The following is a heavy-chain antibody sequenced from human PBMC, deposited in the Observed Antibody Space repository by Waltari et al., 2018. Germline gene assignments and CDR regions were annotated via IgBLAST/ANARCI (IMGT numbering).Heavy chain of an antibody. J-gene: IGHJ4*02. V-gene: IGHV1-2*02. CDR1: CYTFTGHY. CDR3: ARDPDYGDYPLFDY. CDR2: INPNSGGT. D-gene: IGHD4-17*01. Sequence: QVQLVQSGAEVKKPGASVKVPFQASCYTFTGHYMPLVRQAPGQGPEWMGWINPNSGGTNYAKKFQGRVTMTRDASISTACMELSRLRSDDTAVYYCARDPDYGDYPLFDYWGQGTLVTVSS.